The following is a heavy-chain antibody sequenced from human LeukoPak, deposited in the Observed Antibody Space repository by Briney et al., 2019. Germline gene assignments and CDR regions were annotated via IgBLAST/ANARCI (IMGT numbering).Heavy chain of an antibody. D-gene: IGHD4-11*01. CDR1: GGSISSYY. J-gene: IGHJ4*02. CDR2: IYTSGST. V-gene: IGHV4-4*07. CDR3: ARVPSYSMGDYFDY. Sequence: TPSETLSLTCTVSGGSISSYYWSWIRQPAGKGLEWIGRIYTSGSTNYNPSLKSRVTMSVDTSKNQFSLKLSSVTAADTAVYYCARVPSYSMGDYFDYWGQGTLVTVSS.